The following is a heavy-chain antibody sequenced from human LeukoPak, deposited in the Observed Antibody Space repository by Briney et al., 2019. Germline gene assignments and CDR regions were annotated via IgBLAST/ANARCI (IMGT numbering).Heavy chain of an antibody. CDR1: GGTFTSYA. V-gene: IGHV1-69*13. J-gene: IGHJ4*02. CDR2: IIPIFGTA. D-gene: IGHD5-12*01. CDR3: ARYSGYDNDY. Sequence: VASVKVSCKASGGTFTSYAISWVRQAPGQGLEWMGGIIPIFGTANYAQKFQGRVTITADESTSTAYMELSSLRSEDTAVYYCARYSGYDNDYWGQGTLVTVSS.